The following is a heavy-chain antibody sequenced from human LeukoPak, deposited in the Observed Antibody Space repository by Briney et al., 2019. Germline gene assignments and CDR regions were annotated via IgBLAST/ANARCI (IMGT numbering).Heavy chain of an antibody. J-gene: IGHJ5*02. D-gene: IGHD1-26*01. CDR3: ARHGAPAWFDP. V-gene: IGHV4-38-2*02. CDR2: INHSGST. Sequence: SETLSLTCTVSGYSISSAYYWGWIRQPPGKGLEWIGEINHSGSTNYNPSLKSRVTISVDTSKNQFSLKLSSVTAADTAAYYCARHGAPAWFDPWGQGTLVTVSS. CDR1: GYSISSAYY.